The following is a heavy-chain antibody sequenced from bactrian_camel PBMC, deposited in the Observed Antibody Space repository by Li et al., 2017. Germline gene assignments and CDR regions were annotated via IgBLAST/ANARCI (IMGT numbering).Heavy chain of an antibody. CDR1: GSIFNICT. D-gene: IGHD4*01. V-gene: IGHV3S53*01. J-gene: IGHJ4*01. CDR2: ISSDGTT. Sequence: HVQLVESGGGSVEAGGSLKLSCEASGSIFNICTMGWYRGKERRLVASISSDGTTTYTESVKGRFTISQDNAKNTMYLQMNSLKTEDTAVYYCAADITIPSRPCGYGYNFWGQGTQVTVS. CDR3: AADITIPSRPCGYGYNF.